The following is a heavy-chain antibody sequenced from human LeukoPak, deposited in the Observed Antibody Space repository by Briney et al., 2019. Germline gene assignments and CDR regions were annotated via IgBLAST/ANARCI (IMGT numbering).Heavy chain of an antibody. Sequence: ASVKVSCKASGYTFTGYYMHWVRRAPGQGLEWMGWINPNSGGTNYAQKFQGRVTMTRDTSISTAYMELSRLRSDDTAVYYCARDLQSSSGYYYVVGYWGQGTLVTVSS. CDR2: INPNSGGT. V-gene: IGHV1-2*02. CDR1: GYTFTGYY. CDR3: ARDLQSSSGYYYVVGY. D-gene: IGHD3-22*01. J-gene: IGHJ4*02.